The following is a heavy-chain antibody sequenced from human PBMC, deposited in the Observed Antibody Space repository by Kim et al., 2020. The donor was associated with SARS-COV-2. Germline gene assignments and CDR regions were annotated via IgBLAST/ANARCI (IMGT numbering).Heavy chain of an antibody. CDR3: ASNMRKYYNDSSGPFDY. D-gene: IGHD3-22*01. CDR2: IYYSGST. V-gene: IGHV4-39*01. J-gene: IGHJ4*02. CDR1: GGSISSSSYY. Sequence: SETLSLTCTVSGGSISSSSYYWGWIRQPPGKGLEWIGSIYYSGSTYYNPSLKSRVTISEDTTKNQFSLKLSSVTAADTAVYYCASNMRKYYNDSSGPFDYWGQGTLVTVSS.